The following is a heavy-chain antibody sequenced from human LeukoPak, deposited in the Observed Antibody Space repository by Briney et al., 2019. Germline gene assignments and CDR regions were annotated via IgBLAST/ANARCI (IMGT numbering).Heavy chain of an antibody. D-gene: IGHD2/OR15-2a*01. CDR2: IYTSGST. CDR3: ARSPIYPGAFDI. CDR1: GGSISSYY. Sequence: SSETLSLTCTVSGGSISSYYWSWIRQPAGKGLEWIGRIYTSGSTNYNPSLKSRVTMSADTSKNQFSLKLSSVTAADTAVYYCARSPIYPGAFDIWGQGTMVTVSS. V-gene: IGHV4-4*07. J-gene: IGHJ3*02.